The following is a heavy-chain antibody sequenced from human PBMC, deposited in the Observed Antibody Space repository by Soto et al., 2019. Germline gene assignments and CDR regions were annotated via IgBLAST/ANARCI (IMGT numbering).Heavy chain of an antibody. Sequence: ASVKVSCKASGYTFSDHYMHWVRQAPGQGLEWMGWINANSGGTTYAQKFQGRVTMTRDTSISTAYMELSRLSSDDTAIYYCARLQIEVAGTNWGQGTLVTVSS. CDR2: INANSGGT. CDR3: ARLQIEVAGTN. D-gene: IGHD6-19*01. J-gene: IGHJ4*02. V-gene: IGHV1-2*02. CDR1: GYTFSDHY.